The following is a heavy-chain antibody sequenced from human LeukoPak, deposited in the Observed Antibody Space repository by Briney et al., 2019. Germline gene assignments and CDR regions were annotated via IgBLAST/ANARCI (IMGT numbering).Heavy chain of an antibody. CDR1: GYTFTGYY. CDR3: ARPPSQYYYYGMDV. Sequence: SVKVSCKASGYTFTGYYMHWVRQAPGQGLEWMGRIIPILGIANYAQKFQGRVTITADKSTSTAYMELSSLRSEDTAVYYCARPPSQYYYYGMDVWGQGTTVTVSS. CDR2: IIPILGIA. J-gene: IGHJ6*02. V-gene: IGHV1-69*02.